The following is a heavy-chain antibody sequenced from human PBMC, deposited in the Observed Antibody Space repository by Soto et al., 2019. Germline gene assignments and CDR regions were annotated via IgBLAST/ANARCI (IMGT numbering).Heavy chain of an antibody. D-gene: IGHD5-12*01. CDR2: IIPILGIA. Sequence: QVQLVQSGAEVKKPGSSVKVSCKASGGTFSSYTISWVRQAPGQGLEWMGRIIPILGIANYAQKFQGRVTITADKSTSTAYMELSSLRSEDTDVYYCARRGDSGYENAFDIWGQGTMVTVSS. CDR3: ARRGDSGYENAFDI. J-gene: IGHJ3*02. V-gene: IGHV1-69*02. CDR1: GGTFSSYT.